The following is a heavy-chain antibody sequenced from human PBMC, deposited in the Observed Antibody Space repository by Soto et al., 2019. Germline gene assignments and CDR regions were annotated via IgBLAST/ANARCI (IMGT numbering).Heavy chain of an antibody. CDR2: IRRKANSYTT. V-gene: IGHV3-72*01. CDR3: ARGIGAPNWFDP. J-gene: IGHJ5*02. D-gene: IGHD3-16*01. CDR1: GLIFSDYH. Sequence: EVQLVESGGGLVQPGGSLRLSCAASGLIFSDYHMDWVRQAPGKGLEWVGRIRRKANSYTTEYAASVKGRFTISRDNAENSLYLQMNSLRADDTAVYYCARGIGAPNWFDPWGQGTLVTVSS.